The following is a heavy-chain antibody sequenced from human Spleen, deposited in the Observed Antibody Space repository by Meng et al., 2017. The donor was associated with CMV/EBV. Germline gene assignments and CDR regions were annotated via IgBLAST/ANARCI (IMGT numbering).Heavy chain of an antibody. CDR2: IYYSGST. CDR1: CGPIRSGDYN. V-gene: IGHV4-30-4*08. CDR3: ARDRDYYDSSGYYSGYFQH. D-gene: IGHD3-22*01. Sequence: GQGRCNLSRPRYLTRAFSCGPIRSGDYNWSWIRQPPGKGLEWIGYIYYSGSTYYNPSLKSRVTISVDTSKNQFSLKLSSVTAADTAVYYCARDRDYYDSSGYYSGYFQHWGQGTLVTVSS. J-gene: IGHJ1*01.